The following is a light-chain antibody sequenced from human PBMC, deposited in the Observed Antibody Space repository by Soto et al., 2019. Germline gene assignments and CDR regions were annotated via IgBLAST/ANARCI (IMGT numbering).Light chain of an antibody. Sequence: DIQMTQSPSSVSASVGDRVTITCRASQGISSYLAWYQQKPGKAPKLLIYAASSLQSGVPSRFSGSGSGTDFTLTISSLQHEDFETYFCQQANSFPLTLGGGTKVDIK. V-gene: IGKV1-12*01. J-gene: IGKJ4*01. CDR1: QGISSY. CDR3: QQANSFPLT. CDR2: AAS.